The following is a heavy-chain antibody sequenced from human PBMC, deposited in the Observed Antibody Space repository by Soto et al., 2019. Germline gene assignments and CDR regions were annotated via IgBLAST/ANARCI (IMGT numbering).Heavy chain of an antibody. CDR2: IHYRGST. CDR1: GGSISSSSYY. Sequence: SETLSLTCTVSGGSISSSSYYWGWIRQPPGKGLEWTGSIHYRGSTYYNPSLNSRIIISVDTSKNQFSLKLNSVTAADAAVYYCATFSGMTTATTERYFDSWGQGTLVTVSS. D-gene: IGHD4-17*01. CDR3: ATFSGMTTATTERYFDS. J-gene: IGHJ4*02. V-gene: IGHV4-39*01.